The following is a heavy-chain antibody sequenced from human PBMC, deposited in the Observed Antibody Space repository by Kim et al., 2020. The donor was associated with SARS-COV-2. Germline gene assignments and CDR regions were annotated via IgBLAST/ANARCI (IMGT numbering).Heavy chain of an antibody. D-gene: IGHD3-22*01. V-gene: IGHV3-74*01. CDR3: ARDFDSSGRTSTGADY. J-gene: IGHJ4*02. Sequence: DSVNGRFSITRDNAKNTQYLQMNSLRAEDTAVYYCARDFDSSGRTSTGADYWGQGILVTVSS.